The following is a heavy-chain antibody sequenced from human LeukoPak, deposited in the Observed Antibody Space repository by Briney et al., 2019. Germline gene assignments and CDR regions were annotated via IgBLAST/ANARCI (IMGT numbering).Heavy chain of an antibody. D-gene: IGHD2/OR15-2a*01. CDR3: ELLSLSPHAFDI. J-gene: IGHJ3*02. Sequence: SETLSLTCTVSGGSISSGGHYWSWIRQPPGKGLEWIGYIYHSGSTYYNPSLKSRVTISVDRSKNQFSLKLSSVTAADTAVYYCELLSLSPHAFDIWGQGTMVTVSS. CDR1: GGSISSGGHY. CDR2: IYHSGST. V-gene: IGHV4-30-2*01.